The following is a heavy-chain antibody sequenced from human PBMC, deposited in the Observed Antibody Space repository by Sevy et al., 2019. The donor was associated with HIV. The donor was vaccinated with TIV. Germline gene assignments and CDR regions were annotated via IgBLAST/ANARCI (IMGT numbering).Heavy chain of an antibody. CDR2: INQDGSDK. V-gene: IGHV3-7*01. D-gene: IGHD3-22*01. CDR1: GFTFSSSW. Sequence: GGSLRLSCAASGFTFSSSWMSWVRQAPGKGLEWVANINQDGSDKYYVDSVKGRFTISRDNAKNTLYLQMNSLRAEDTAVYYCARAQGYYYDSSGYSAPFYWGQGTLVTVSS. CDR3: ARAQGYYYDSSGYSAPFY. J-gene: IGHJ4*02.